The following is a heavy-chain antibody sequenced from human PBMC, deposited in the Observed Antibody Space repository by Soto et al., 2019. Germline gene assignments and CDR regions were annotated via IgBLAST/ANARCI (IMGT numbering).Heavy chain of an antibody. Sequence: VKVSCKASGYTFTSYAMHWVRQAPGQRLEWMGWINAGNGNTKYSQKFQGRVTITRDTSASTAYMELSSLRSEDTAVYYCARDFKIAVVGPLIYWGQGTLVTVSS. D-gene: IGHD6-19*01. CDR2: INAGNGNT. V-gene: IGHV1-3*01. J-gene: IGHJ4*02. CDR1: GYTFTSYA. CDR3: ARDFKIAVVGPLIY.